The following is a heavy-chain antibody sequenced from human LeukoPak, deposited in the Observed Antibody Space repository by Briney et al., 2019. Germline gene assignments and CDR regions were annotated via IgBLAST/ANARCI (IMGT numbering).Heavy chain of an antibody. V-gene: IGHV1-18*01. J-gene: IGHJ4*02. Sequence: ASVKVSCKASGYTFTSAGFNWVRQAPGQGLEWMGWISAYNGNTNYAQKVQGRLTMTTDTSTSTAYMELRSLRSDDTAVYYCARGWGYSYEYYFDFWGQGTLVTVSS. D-gene: IGHD5-18*01. CDR3: ARGWGYSYEYYFDF. CDR2: ISAYNGNT. CDR1: GYTFTSAG.